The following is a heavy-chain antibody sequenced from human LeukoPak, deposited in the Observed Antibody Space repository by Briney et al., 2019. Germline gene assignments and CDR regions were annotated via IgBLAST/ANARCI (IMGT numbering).Heavy chain of an antibody. CDR2: IYTSGTI. J-gene: IGHJ5*02. CDR1: GGSISSYY. D-gene: IGHD3-10*01. Sequence: SETLSLTCTVSGGSISSYYWSWIRQPAGTALEWIGRIYTSGTITYNPSLKSRVTVSVDTSKNQFSLKLSSVTAADTAVYYCARDSGITGEVKFDPWGQGTLVTVSS. V-gene: IGHV4-4*07. CDR3: ARDSGITGEVKFDP.